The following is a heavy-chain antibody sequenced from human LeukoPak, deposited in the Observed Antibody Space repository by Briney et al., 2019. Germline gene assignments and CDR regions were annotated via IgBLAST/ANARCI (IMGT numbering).Heavy chain of an antibody. CDR1: GFTFSSDA. D-gene: IGHD2/OR15-2a*01. V-gene: IGHV3-23*01. J-gene: IGHJ4*02. CDR3: ANLISPDGDY. CDR2: ISGSGGST. Sequence: GGSLRLSCAASGFTFSSDAMSWVRQAPGKGLEWVSSISGSGGSTYYPDSVKGRFTISRDNSKNTLYLQMNSLRAEDTAVYYCANLISPDGDYWGQGTLVTVSS.